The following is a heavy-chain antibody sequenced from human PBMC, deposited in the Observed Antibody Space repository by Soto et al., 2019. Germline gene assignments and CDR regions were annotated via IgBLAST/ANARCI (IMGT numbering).Heavy chain of an antibody. V-gene: IGHV4-39*01. CDR3: ARLPRQPIGLTAVIPYFDY. Sequence: PSETLSLTCSVSGGSISNSNYYWGWIRQPPGKGLEWIGSIYYSGSTYYNPSLKSRVTISVDTSRNQFSLKLGSVTAADTAVYYCARLPRQPIGLTAVIPYFDYWGKGNLVT. J-gene: IGHJ4*02. D-gene: IGHD3-10*01. CDR2: IYYSGST. CDR1: GGSISNSNYY.